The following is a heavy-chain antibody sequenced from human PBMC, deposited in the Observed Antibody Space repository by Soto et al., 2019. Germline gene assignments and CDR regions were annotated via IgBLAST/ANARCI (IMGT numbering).Heavy chain of an antibody. CDR1: GFTFGDYA. J-gene: IGHJ3*02. CDR3: TRDKVGDPHAFDI. D-gene: IGHD3-16*01. Sequence: GGSLRLSCTASGFTFGDYAMSWVRQAPGKGLEWVGFIRSKAYGGTTEYAASVKGRFTISRDDSKSIAYLQMNSLKTEDTAVYYCTRDKVGDPHAFDIWGQGTMVTVSS. CDR2: IRSKAYGGTT. V-gene: IGHV3-49*04.